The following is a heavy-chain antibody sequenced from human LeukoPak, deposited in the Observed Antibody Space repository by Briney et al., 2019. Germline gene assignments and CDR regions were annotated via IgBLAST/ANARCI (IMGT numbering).Heavy chain of an antibody. Sequence: ASVKVSCNASGYTFTSYDINWVRQATGQGLEWMGWMNPNSGNTGYAQKFQGRVTMTRNTSISTAYMELSSLRSEDTAVYYCARILSSGWYFDYWGQGTLVTVSS. CDR1: GYTFTSYD. CDR2: MNPNSGNT. CDR3: ARILSSGWYFDY. D-gene: IGHD6-19*01. J-gene: IGHJ4*02. V-gene: IGHV1-8*01.